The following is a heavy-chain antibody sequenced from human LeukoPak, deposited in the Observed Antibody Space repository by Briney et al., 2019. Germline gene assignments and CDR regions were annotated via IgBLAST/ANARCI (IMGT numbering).Heavy chain of an antibody. CDR3: ARDKNGHSSSPSDY. D-gene: IGHD6-13*01. V-gene: IGHV3-33*01. CDR1: GFTFSSYG. Sequence: PGGSLRLSCAASGFTFSSYGMHWVRQAPGKGLEWVAVIWYDGSNKYYADSVKGRFTISRDNSKNTLYLQMNSLRAEDTAVYYCARDKNGHSSSPSDYWGQGTLVTVSS. J-gene: IGHJ4*02. CDR2: IWYDGSNK.